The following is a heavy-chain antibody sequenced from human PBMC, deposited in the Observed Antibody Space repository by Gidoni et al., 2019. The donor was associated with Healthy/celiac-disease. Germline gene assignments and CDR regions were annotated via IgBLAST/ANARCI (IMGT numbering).Heavy chain of an antibody. CDR1: GGSISSGSYY. CDR3: AREFHDSSGYYLDYFDY. V-gene: IGHV4-61*02. D-gene: IGHD3-22*01. J-gene: IGHJ4*02. CDR2: IYTSGST. Sequence: QVQLQESGPGLVKPSQTLSLTCTVSGGSISSGSYYWSWIRQPAGKGLEWIGRIYTSGSTNYNPSLKSRVTISVDTSKNQFSLKLSSVTAADTAVYYCAREFHDSSGYYLDYFDYWGQGTLVTVSS.